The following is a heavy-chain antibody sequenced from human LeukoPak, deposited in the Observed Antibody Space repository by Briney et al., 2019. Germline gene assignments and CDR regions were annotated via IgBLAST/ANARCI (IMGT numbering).Heavy chain of an antibody. V-gene: IGHV3-48*03. CDR3: ARDTPLHQGCSGGSCYYTGGYDY. CDR2: ISSSGSTI. J-gene: IGHJ4*02. Sequence: SGGSLRLSCAASGFTFSSYAMNWVRRAPGKGLEWVSYISSSGSTIYYADSVKGRFTISRDNAKNSLYLQMNSLRAEDTAVYYCARDTPLHQGCSGGSCYYTGGYDYWGQGTLVTVSS. D-gene: IGHD2-15*01. CDR1: GFTFSSYA.